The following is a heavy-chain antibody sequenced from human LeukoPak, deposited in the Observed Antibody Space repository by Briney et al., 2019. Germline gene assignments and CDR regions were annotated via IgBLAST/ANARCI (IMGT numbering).Heavy chain of an antibody. V-gene: IGHV4-59*12. J-gene: IGHJ4*02. CDR2: IISTGTI. D-gene: IGHD1-26*01. Sequence: SETLSLTCTVSGASISGYYWSWIRQPPGKRLEWIGYIISTGTINYNPSLKSRVTISVDTSKNQFSLKLSSVTAADTAVYYCARREKVGATTEDYWGQGTLVTVSS. CDR3: ARREKVGATTEDY. CDR1: GASISGYY.